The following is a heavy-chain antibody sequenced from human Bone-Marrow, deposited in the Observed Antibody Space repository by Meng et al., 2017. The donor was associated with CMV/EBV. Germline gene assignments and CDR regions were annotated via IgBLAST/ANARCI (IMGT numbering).Heavy chain of an antibody. V-gene: IGHV4-28*01. Sequence: AVSGYPISSHNWWGWSRQPPGKCLEWIGYIYYSGGTYYNSSLKSRVTMSVDTSKNQFSLRLNSVTAVDTAMYYCTKKSTTETYYPDWGQGTLVTVSS. CDR2: IYYSGGT. J-gene: IGHJ4*02. D-gene: IGHD1-26*01. CDR1: GYPISSHNW. CDR3: TKKSTTETYYPD.